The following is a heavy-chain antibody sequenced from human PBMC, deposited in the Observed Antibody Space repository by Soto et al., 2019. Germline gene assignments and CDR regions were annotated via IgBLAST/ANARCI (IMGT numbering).Heavy chain of an antibody. CDR3: ARDTDSRPYYDFWSGYYDGSVSRYMDV. J-gene: IGHJ6*03. Sequence: PGGSLSLSCAASGFTFSSYWMSWVRQAPGKGLEWVANIKQDGSEKYYVDSVKGRFTISRDNAKNSLYLQMNSLRAEDTAVYYCARDTDSRPYYDFWSGYYDGSVSRYMDVWGKGTTVTVSS. V-gene: IGHV3-7*01. CDR1: GFTFSSYW. D-gene: IGHD3-3*01. CDR2: IKQDGSEK.